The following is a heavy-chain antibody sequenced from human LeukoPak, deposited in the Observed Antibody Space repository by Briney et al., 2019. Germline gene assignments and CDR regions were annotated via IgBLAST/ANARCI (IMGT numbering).Heavy chain of an antibody. Sequence: GGSLRLSCAASGFTFSRYWMHWVRQAPGKGLMWVSRISPDGSTTLYADSVKGRFTISRDNAKNTLYLQMNSLGAEDTAVYYCARYPYSTSSWSDPWGQGTLVTVSS. D-gene: IGHD6-6*01. CDR3: ARYPYSTSSWSDP. CDR2: ISPDGSTT. V-gene: IGHV3-74*03. CDR1: GFTFSRYW. J-gene: IGHJ5*02.